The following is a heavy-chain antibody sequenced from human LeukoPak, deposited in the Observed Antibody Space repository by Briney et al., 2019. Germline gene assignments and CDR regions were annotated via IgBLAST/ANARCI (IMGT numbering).Heavy chain of an antibody. Sequence: SETLSLTCTVSGGSISSYYWSWIRQPPGKGLECIGYIYYSGSTNYNPSLKSRVTISVDTSKNQFSLKLSSVTAADTAVYYCARRVTMVRGVFYYYYYMDVWGKGTTVTISS. D-gene: IGHD3-10*01. J-gene: IGHJ6*03. CDR3: ARRVTMVRGVFYYYYYMDV. CDR1: GGSISSYY. V-gene: IGHV4-59*08. CDR2: IYYSGST.